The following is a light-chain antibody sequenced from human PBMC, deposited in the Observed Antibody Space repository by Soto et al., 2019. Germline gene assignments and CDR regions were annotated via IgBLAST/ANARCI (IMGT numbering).Light chain of an antibody. CDR3: QQYKSYSRT. CDR1: ESISSW. V-gene: IGKV1-5*03. Sequence: IHMTQSPSTLSASVGDRVTITCRASESISSWLAWYQQKPGKAPKLLIYKASNLESGVPSRFSGSGSGTEFTLTISSLQPDDFAAYYCQQYKSYSRTFGQGTKVDIK. J-gene: IGKJ1*01. CDR2: KAS.